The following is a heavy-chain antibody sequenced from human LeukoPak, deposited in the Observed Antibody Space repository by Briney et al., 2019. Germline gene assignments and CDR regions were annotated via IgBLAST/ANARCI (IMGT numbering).Heavy chain of an antibody. J-gene: IGHJ6*03. V-gene: IGHV4-61*02. CDR1: GGSISSGSYY. Sequence: PSETLSLTCTVSGGSISSGSYYWSWIRQPAGKGLEWVGRIYTSGSTNYNPSLKSRVTISVDTSKNQFSLKLSSVTAADTAVYYCARVGSGYRGYYYYYMDVWGKGTTVTVSS. CDR3: ARVGSGYRGYYYYYMDV. D-gene: IGHD3-3*01. CDR2: IYTSGST.